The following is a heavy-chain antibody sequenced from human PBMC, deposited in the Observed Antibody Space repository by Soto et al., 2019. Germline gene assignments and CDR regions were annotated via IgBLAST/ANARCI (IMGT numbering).Heavy chain of an antibody. CDR1: GFTFSSYA. CDR3: ARDMEPLGPFDY. V-gene: IGHV3-30-3*01. D-gene: IGHD6-6*01. CDR2: ISYDGSNK. Sequence: GGSLRLSCAASGFTFSSYAMHWVRQAPGKGLEWVAVISYDGSNKYYADSVKGRFTISRDNSKNTLYLQMNSLRAEDTAVYYCARDMEPLGPFDYWGQGTLVTVSS. J-gene: IGHJ4*02.